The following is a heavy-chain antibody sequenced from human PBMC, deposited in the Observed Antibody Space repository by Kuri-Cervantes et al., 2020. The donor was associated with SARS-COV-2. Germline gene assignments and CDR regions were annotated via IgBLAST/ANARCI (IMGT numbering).Heavy chain of an antibody. CDR2: ISNSGSYT. D-gene: IGHD1-26*01. Sequence: GESLKISCAASGFTFSDYYMTWIRQAPGKGLEWVSYISNSGSYTNYADSVKGRFTISRDNAKNSLYLQMSSLRGDDTAVYYCARGMGAGATSWSFDYWGQGTLVTVSS. J-gene: IGHJ4*02. CDR1: GFTFSDYY. CDR3: ARGMGAGATSWSFDY. V-gene: IGHV3-11*06.